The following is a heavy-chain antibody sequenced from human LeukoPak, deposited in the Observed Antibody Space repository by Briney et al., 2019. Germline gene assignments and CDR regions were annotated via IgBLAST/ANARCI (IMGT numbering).Heavy chain of an antibody. J-gene: IGHJ4*02. D-gene: IGHD1-26*01. CDR2: INAGNGNT. CDR3: ARDDPHLMGATNAFDY. CDR1: GYTFTSYA. Sequence: ASVKVSCKASGYTFTSYAMHWVRQAPGQRLEWMGWINAGNGNTKYSQKFQGRVTITRDTSASTAYMELSSLRSEDTAVYYRARDDPHLMGATNAFDYWGQGTLVTVSS. V-gene: IGHV1-3*01.